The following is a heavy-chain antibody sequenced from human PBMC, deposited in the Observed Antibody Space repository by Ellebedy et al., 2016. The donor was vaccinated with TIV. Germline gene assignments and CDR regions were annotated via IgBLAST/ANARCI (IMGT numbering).Heavy chain of an antibody. D-gene: IGHD4-23*01. V-gene: IGHV3-7*01. CDR3: ARVGGEYYYYYYYMDV. CDR2: IKQDGSEK. J-gene: IGHJ6*03. CDR1: GFTFSSYW. Sequence: GESLKISXVASGFTFSSYWMNWVRQAPGKGLEWVANIKQDGSEKYYVDSVKGRFTISRDNAKNSLYLQMNSLRAEDTAVYYCARVGGEYYYYYYYMDVWGKGTTVTVSS.